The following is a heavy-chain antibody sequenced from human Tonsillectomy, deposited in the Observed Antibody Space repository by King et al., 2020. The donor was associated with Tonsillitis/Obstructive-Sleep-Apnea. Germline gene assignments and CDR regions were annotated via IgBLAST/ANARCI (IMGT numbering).Heavy chain of an antibody. CDR1: GGSISSSNW. CDR3: AREGFGDYEPHFDY. Sequence: MQLQESGPGLVKPSGTLSLTCAVSGGSISSSNWWGWVRQPPGKGLEWIGEIYHVGSTNYNPSLKSRVTMSVEKSKNQFSLRVNSVTAADTAVYYCAREGFGDYEPHFDYWGQGALVTVAS. V-gene: IGHV4-4*02. CDR2: IYHVGST. J-gene: IGHJ4*02. D-gene: IGHD4-17*01.